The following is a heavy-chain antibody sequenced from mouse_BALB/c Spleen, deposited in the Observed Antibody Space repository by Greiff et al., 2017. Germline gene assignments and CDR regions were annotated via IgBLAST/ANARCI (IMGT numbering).Heavy chain of an antibody. D-gene: IGHD2-4*01. V-gene: IGHV1S81*02. CDR1: GYTFTSYY. CDR3: TREVSTMITRGSYWYFDV. J-gene: IGHJ1*01. Sequence: VKLQQPGAELVKPGASVKLSCKASGYTFTSYYMYWVKQRPGQGLEWIGGINPSNGGTNFNEKFKSKATLTVDKSSSTAYMQLSSLTSEDSAVYYCTREVSTMITRGSYWYFDVWGAGTTVTVSS. CDR2: INPSNGGT.